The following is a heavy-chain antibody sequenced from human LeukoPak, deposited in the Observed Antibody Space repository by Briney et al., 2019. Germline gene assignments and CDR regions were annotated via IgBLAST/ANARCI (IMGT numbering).Heavy chain of an antibody. V-gene: IGHV4-4*02. CDR2: IYHSGST. CDR1: GFTFSSYW. Sequence: GSLRLSCEVSGFTFSSYWMSWVRQPPGKGLEWIGEIYHSGSTNYNPSLKSRVTISVDKSKNQFSLKLSSVTAADTAVYYCARTAGYSSSWADYWGQGTLVTVSS. CDR3: ARTAGYSSSWADY. D-gene: IGHD6-13*01. J-gene: IGHJ4*02.